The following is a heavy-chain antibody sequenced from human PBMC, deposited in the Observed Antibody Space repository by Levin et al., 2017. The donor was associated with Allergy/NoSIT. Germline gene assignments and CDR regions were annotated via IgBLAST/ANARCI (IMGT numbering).Heavy chain of an antibody. CDR1: GGSISSSSYY. J-gene: IGHJ3*02. Sequence: SETLSLTCTVSGGSISSSSYYWGGIRQPPGKGLEWIGSIYYSGSTYYNPSLKSRVTISVDTSKNQFSLKLSSVTAADTAVYYCARRWGNAFDIWGQGTMVTVSS. D-gene: IGHD7-27*01. V-gene: IGHV4-39*01. CDR3: ARRWGNAFDI. CDR2: IYYSGST.